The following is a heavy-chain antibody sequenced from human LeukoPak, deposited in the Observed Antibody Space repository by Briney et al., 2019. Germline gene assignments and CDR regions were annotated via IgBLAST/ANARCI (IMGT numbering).Heavy chain of an antibody. D-gene: IGHD6-19*01. CDR2: IYYSGST. J-gene: IGHJ6*03. CDR3: ARIMGIAVAGPTGRYMLV. Sequence: SETLSDTCTVSGGSISSYYWSWIRQPPGKGLEWIGYIYYSGSTNYNPSLKSRVTISVDKSKNQFSLKLSSVTAADTAVYYCARIMGIAVAGPTGRYMLVWGKGTTVTVSS. CDR1: GGSISSYY. V-gene: IGHV4-59*01.